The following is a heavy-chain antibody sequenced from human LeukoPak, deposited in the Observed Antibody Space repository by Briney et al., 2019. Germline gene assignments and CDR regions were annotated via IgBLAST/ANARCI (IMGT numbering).Heavy chain of an antibody. CDR2: ISSSSSTI. CDR1: GFTFSSYS. V-gene: IGHV3-48*04. CDR3: ARDPAHSSSWYSDRDY. Sequence: GGSLRLSCAASGFTFSSYSMNWVRQAPGKGLEWVSYISSSSSTIYYADSVKGRFTISRDDAENSLYLQMNSLRAEDTAVYYCARDPAHSSSWYSDRDYWGQGTLVTVSS. J-gene: IGHJ4*02. D-gene: IGHD6-13*01.